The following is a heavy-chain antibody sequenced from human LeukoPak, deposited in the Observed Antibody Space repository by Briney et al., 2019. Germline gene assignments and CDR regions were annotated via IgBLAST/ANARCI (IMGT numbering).Heavy chain of an antibody. J-gene: IGHJ4*02. Sequence: GGSLRLSCAASGFTFSSYSMNWVRQARGQGLEWVSSISSSSSYIYYADSVKGRFTISRDNAKNSLYLQMNSLRAEDTAVYYCARESITGGYYFDYWGQGTLVTVSS. CDR1: GFTFSSYS. V-gene: IGHV3-21*01. CDR2: ISSSSSYI. CDR3: ARESITGGYYFDY. D-gene: IGHD1-14*01.